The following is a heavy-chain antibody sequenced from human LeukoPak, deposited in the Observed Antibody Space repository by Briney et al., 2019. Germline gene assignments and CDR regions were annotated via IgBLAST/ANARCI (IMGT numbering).Heavy chain of an antibody. CDR2: IYSGGST. J-gene: IGHJ4*02. D-gene: IGHD4-17*01. CDR3: ARDLASIYGDYGIPYTD. Sequence: RGSLRLSCAASGFTVSSNYMSWVRQAPGKGLEWVSVIYSGGSTYYADSVKGRFTISRDNSKNTLYLQMNSLRAEDTAVYYCARDLASIYGDYGIPYTDWGQGTRVTVSS. CDR1: GFTVSSNY. V-gene: IGHV3-66*02.